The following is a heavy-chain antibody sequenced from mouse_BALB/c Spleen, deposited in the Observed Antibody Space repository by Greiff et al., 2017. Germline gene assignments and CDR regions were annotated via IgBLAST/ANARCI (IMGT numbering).Heavy chain of an antibody. CDR2: INPNNGGT. J-gene: IGHJ2*01. CDR1: GYTFTDYN. V-gene: IGHV1-18*01. Sequence: VQLQQSGPELVKPGASVKIPCKASGYTFTDYNMDWVKQSHGKSLEWIGDINPNNGGTIYNQKFKGKATLTVAKSSSTAYMELRSLTSEDTAVYYCARSGYRYENDYFDYWGQGTTLTVSS. D-gene: IGHD2-14*01. CDR3: ARSGYRYENDYFDY.